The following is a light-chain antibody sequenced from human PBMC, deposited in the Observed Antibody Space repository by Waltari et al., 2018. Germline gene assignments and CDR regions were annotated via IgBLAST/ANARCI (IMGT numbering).Light chain of an antibody. CDR2: DTS. V-gene: IGKV1-33*01. J-gene: IGKJ3*01. CDR1: NDINNY. Sequence: DIQMTQSPSSLSASIGSRVTITCQASNDINNYLNWYQQRPGKAPKLLIYDTSNLETGVPSRFSGSGSGTDYTFTISSLQPEDIATYYCQQYDNFPFTFGPGTKVDI. CDR3: QQYDNFPFT.